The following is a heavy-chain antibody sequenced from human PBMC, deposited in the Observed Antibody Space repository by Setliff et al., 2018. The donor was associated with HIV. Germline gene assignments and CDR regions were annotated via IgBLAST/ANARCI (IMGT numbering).Heavy chain of an antibody. J-gene: IGHJ4*02. V-gene: IGHV4-61*02. Sequence: SETLSLTCDVSGGSISSTSHYWTWIRQPAEKGLEWLGRIFTSGSASYNPSLESRVTFSVDTSKNQFALKLTSVTAADTAVYYCARAFYGISAGYYYFDVWGQGALVTVSS. D-gene: IGHD3-9*01. CDR1: GGSISSTSHY. CDR2: IFTSGSA. CDR3: ARAFYGISAGYYYFDV.